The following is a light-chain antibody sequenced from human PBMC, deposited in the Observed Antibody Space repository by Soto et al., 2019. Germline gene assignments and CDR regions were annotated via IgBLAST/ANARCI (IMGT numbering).Light chain of an antibody. CDR1: QSVNNY. V-gene: IGKV3-15*01. CDR3: QQYNNWPGT. Sequence: EIVLTQTPATLSLSPGERATLSCRASQSVNNYLAWYQQRPGQAPRLLIYDASNRATGIPARFSGSGSGTEFTLTISSLQSEDFAVYYCQQYNNWPGTFGQGTKVDIK. J-gene: IGKJ1*01. CDR2: DAS.